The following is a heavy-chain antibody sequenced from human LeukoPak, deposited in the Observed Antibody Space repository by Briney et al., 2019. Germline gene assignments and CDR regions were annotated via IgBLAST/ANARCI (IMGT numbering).Heavy chain of an antibody. CDR2: INHSGST. CDR3: ARHRGREMATIHYYYMDV. J-gene: IGHJ6*03. V-gene: IGHV4-34*01. Sequence: SETLSLTCAVYGGSFSGYYWSWIRQPPGKGLEWIGEINHSGSTNYNPSLKSRVTISVDTSKNQFSLKLSSVTAADTAVYYCARHRGREMATIHYYYMDVWGKGTTVTVSS. D-gene: IGHD5-24*01. CDR1: GGSFSGYY.